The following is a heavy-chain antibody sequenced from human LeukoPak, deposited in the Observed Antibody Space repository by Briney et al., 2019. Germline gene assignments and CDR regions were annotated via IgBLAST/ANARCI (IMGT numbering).Heavy chain of an antibody. J-gene: IGHJ4*02. CDR3: AKDYGGLQLFDH. V-gene: IGHV3-23*01. Sequence: GGSLRLSCAASGFTFSDAWMTWVRQAPGKGLEWVSSITGGSGSTYYADSVKGRFTISRDNSKNTLYLQMDSLRAEDTAIYYCAKDYGGLQLFDHWGQGTLVTVSS. CDR1: GFTFSDAW. CDR2: ITGGSGST. D-gene: IGHD1-1*01.